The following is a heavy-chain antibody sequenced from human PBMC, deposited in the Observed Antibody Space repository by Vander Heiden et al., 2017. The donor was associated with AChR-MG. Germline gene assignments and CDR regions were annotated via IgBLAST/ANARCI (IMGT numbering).Heavy chain of an antibody. D-gene: IGHD3-16*01. J-gene: IGHJ4*02. V-gene: IGHV1-46*01. CDR3: ARDGADGFDY. CDR2: INPSGGST. CDR1: GYTFTSYY. Sequence: QVQLVQSGAEVKQPGASVQLSCKASGYTFTSYYMHWVRQAPGQGLEWMGIINPSGGSTSYAQKFQGRVTMTRDTSTSTVYMELSSLRSEDTAVYYCARDGADGFDYWGQGTLVTVSS.